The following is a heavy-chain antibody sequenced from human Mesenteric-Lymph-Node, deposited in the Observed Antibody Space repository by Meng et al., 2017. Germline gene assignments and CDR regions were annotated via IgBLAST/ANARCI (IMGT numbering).Heavy chain of an antibody. D-gene: IGHD6-19*01. CDR1: GYTFTSYY. CDR2: INPSGGST. V-gene: IGHV1-46*01. J-gene: IGHJ4*02. Sequence: ASVKVSCKASGYTFTSYYMHWVRQAPGQGLEWMGIINPSGGSTSYAQKFQGRVTMTRDTSTSTVYMELSSLRSEDTAVYYCASDYSSGWYGGYYFDYWGQGTLVTVSS. CDR3: ASDYSSGWYGGYYFDY.